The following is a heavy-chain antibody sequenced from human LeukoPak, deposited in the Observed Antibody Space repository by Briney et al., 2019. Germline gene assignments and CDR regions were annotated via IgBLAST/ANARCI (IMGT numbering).Heavy chain of an antibody. CDR1: GFTVSSNY. J-gene: IGHJ4*02. V-gene: IGHV3-53*01. D-gene: IGHD6-19*01. CDR3: AREDNLGSGSSPIDY. CDR2: IYSGGST. Sequence: PGGSLRLSCAASGFTVSSNYMSWVRQAPGKGLEWVSVIYSGGSTYYADSVKGRFTISRDNSKNTLYLQMNSLRAEDTAVYYCAREDNLGSGSSPIDYWGQGTLVTVSS.